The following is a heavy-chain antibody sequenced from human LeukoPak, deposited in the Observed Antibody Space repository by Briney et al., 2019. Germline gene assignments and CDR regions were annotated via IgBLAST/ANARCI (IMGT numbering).Heavy chain of an antibody. CDR2: IYYSGST. Sequence: SETLSLTCTVSGGSISSSSYYWGWIRQPPGKGLEWIGSIYYSGSTYYNPSLKSRVTISVDTSKNQFSLKLSSVTAADTAVYYCAGPPYDFWSGDSYYFDYWGQGTLVTVSS. D-gene: IGHD3-3*01. CDR3: AGPPYDFWSGDSYYFDY. CDR1: GGSISSSSYY. V-gene: IGHV4-39*01. J-gene: IGHJ4*02.